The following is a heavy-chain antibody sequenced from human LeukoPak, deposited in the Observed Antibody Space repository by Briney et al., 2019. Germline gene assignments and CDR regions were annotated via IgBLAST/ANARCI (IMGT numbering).Heavy chain of an antibody. CDR3: ARDNRY. CDR2: ISSSSRTI. V-gene: IGHV3-48*01. J-gene: IGHJ4*02. Sequence: PGGSLRLSCAASGFTFSSYSMNWVRQAPGKGLEWASYISSSSRTIYYADSVKGRFTISRDNSKNTLYLQMNSLRAEDTAVYHCARDNRYWGQGTLVTVSS. CDR1: GFTFSSYS.